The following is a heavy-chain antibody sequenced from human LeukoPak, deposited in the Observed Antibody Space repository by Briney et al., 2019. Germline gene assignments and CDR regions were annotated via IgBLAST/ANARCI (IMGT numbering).Heavy chain of an antibody. D-gene: IGHD3-22*01. CDR2: ISGSGGST. V-gene: IGHV3-23*01. J-gene: IGHJ4*02. CDR3: AKDMAPDYYDSSGYYSGFDY. CDR1: GFTFSSYG. Sequence: GGSLRLSCAASGFTFSSYGMSWVCQAPGKGLEWVSAISGSGGSTYYADSVKGRFTISRDNSKNTLYLQMNSLRAEDTAVYYCAKDMAPDYYDSSGYYSGFDYWGQGTLVTVSS.